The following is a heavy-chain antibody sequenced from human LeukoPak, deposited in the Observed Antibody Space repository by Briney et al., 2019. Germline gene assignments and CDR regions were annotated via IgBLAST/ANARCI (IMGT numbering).Heavy chain of an antibody. J-gene: IGHJ3*02. CDR3: ARAQDYDSSGYVDGFDI. CDR1: GLTFKSFA. V-gene: IGHV3-23*01. D-gene: IGHD3-22*01. Sequence: PGGSLRLSCAASGLTFKSFAMSWVRQAPGKGLEWVSALSGSGESTYYADAVKGRFTISRDNSKNTLYLQMISLRAEDTAVYYCARAQDYDSSGYVDGFDIWGQGTMVTVSS. CDR2: LSGSGEST.